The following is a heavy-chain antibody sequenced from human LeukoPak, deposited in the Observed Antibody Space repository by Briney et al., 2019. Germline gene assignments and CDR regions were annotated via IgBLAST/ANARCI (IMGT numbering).Heavy chain of an antibody. V-gene: IGHV4-39*07. D-gene: IGHD3-9*01. Sequence: ASETLSLTCSVSGGSVSSSDHYWGWIRQPPGKRPEWIGRINHSGSTNYNPSLKSRVTISVDTSKKQFSLKLSSVTAADTAVYYCARGRGPLEYFDWFPLGESYYMDVWGKGTTVTVSS. CDR1: GGSVSSSDHY. CDR2: INHSGST. CDR3: ARGRGPLEYFDWFPLGESYYMDV. J-gene: IGHJ6*03.